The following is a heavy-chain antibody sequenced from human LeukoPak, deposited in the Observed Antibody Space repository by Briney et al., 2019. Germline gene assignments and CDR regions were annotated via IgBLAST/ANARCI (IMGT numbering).Heavy chain of an antibody. CDR1: GFTFDDYA. J-gene: IGHJ4*02. CDR2: ISWNSGSI. V-gene: IGHV3-9*01. D-gene: IGHD3-16*01. CDR3: AKVGGQRDFDY. Sequence: GRSLRLSCAASGFTFDDYAMHWVRQAPGKGLEWVSGISWNSGSIGYADSVKGRFTISRDNAKNSLYQQMNSLRAEDTALYYWAKVGGQRDFDYWGQGTLVTVSS.